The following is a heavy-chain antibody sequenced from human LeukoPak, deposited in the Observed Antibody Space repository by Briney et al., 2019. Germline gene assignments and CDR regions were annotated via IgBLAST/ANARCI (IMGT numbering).Heavy chain of an antibody. D-gene: IGHD4-17*01. J-gene: IGHJ4*02. CDR1: GGSISSSSYY. Sequence: SETLSLTCTVSGGSISSSSYYWGWIRQPPGKGLEWIGSIYYSGSTYYNPSLKSRVTISVDTSKNQFSLKLSSVTAADTAVYYCARWPYGDYDYWGQGTLVTVSS. CDR3: ARWPYGDYDY. V-gene: IGHV4-39*07. CDR2: IYYSGST.